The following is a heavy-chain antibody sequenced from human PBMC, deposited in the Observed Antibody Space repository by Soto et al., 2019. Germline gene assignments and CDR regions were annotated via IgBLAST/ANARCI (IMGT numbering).Heavy chain of an antibody. J-gene: IGHJ4*02. D-gene: IGHD2-8*02. V-gene: IGHV6-1*01. CDR3: AGGYTTGWHDY. Sequence: SQTLSLTCAISGDSVSSNSAAWNWIRQSPFRGLEWLGRAYYRSRWYIDYTLSVKSRMTITPDTSNNQVTLQLNSVTPEDTAVYYCAGGYTTGWHDYWGQGTLVTVSS. CDR1: GDSVSSNSAA. CDR2: AYYRSRWYI.